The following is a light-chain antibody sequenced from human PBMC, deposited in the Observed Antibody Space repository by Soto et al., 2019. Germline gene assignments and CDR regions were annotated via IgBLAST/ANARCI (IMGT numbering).Light chain of an antibody. V-gene: IGKV3-20*01. J-gene: IGKJ1*01. CDR2: GAS. CDR3: QQYGSWT. Sequence: ETVLTQSPGTLSVSPGERATLSCRASQSISSNYLAWYQQKPGQAPSLLIYGASSRATGIPDRFSGSGSETDFTLSISRLEPEDSAIYYCQQYGSWTFGQGTKVEIK. CDR1: QSISSNY.